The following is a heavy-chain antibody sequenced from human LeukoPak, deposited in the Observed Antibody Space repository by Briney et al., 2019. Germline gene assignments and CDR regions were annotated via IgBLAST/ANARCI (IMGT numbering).Heavy chain of an antibody. V-gene: IGHV4-38-2*01. CDR3: ARLDIVVVPAAMRGNWFDP. CDR2: IYHSGST. J-gene: IGHJ5*02. D-gene: IGHD2-2*03. Sequence: SETLSLTCAVSGYSLSSGYYWGWIRQPPGKGLEWIGSIYHSGSTYYNPSLKSRVTISVDTSKNQFSLKLSSVTAADTAVYYCARLDIVVVPAAMRGNWFDPWGQGTLVTVSS. CDR1: GYSLSSGYY.